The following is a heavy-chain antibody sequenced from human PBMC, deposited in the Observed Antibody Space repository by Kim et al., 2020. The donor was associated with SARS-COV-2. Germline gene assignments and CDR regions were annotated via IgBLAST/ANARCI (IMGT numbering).Heavy chain of an antibody. CDR2: IKQDGSEK. CDR1: GFTFSSYW. V-gene: IGHV3-7*01. J-gene: IGHJ4*02. D-gene: IGHD3-22*01. CDR3: ARDLGAYDSSGYGKLNLFDY. Sequence: GGSLRLSCAASGFTFSSYWMSWVRQAPGKGLEWVANIKQDGSEKYYVDSVKGRFTISRDNAKNSLYLQMNSLRAEDTAVYYCARDLGAYDSSGYGKLNLFDYWGQGTLVTVSS.